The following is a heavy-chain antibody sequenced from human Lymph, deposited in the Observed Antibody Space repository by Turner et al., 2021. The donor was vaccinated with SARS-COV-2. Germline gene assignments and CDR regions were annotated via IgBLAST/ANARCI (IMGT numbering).Heavy chain of an antibody. CDR3: ARDLGTYGMDV. D-gene: IGHD6-13*01. J-gene: IGHJ6*02. Sequence: EVQLVETGGGLIEPGGSLRFPCAASGIIVSRNYMNWVRQAPGKGLEWVSVIYSGGTTYYADSVKGRFTISRDNSKNTLYLQMNSLRVEDTAVYYCARDLGTYGMDVWGQGTTVTVSS. CDR2: IYSGGTT. CDR1: GIIVSRNY. V-gene: IGHV3-53*02.